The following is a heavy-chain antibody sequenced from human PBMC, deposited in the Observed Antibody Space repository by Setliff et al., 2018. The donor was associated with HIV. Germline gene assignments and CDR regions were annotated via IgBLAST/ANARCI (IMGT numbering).Heavy chain of an antibody. J-gene: IGHJ3*02. CDR2: ISSSSSTI. D-gene: IGHD3-22*01. CDR3: AREPTDYYDSSGYYQPTNAFDI. Sequence: GGSLRLSCAASEFIFSDYSMNWVRKAPGKGLEWISYISSSSSTIYYADSVKGRFTISRDNAKNSLYLQMNSLRAEDTAVYYCAREPTDYYDSSGYYQPTNAFDIWGQGTMVTVSS. V-gene: IGHV3-48*01. CDR1: EFIFSDYS.